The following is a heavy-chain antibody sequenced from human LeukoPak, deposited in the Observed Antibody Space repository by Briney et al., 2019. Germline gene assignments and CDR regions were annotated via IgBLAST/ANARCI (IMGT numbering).Heavy chain of an antibody. CDR1: GFTFSSYS. J-gene: IGHJ4*02. D-gene: IGHD1-26*01. CDR2: INSDGSNT. Sequence: GGSLRLSCAASGFTFSSYSMNWVRQAPGKGLVWVSRINSDGSNTNYADSVRGRFTISRDNAKNTVYLQMNSLRAEDTAVYYCARGSGNYGDFDYWGQGTLVTVSS. CDR3: ARGSGNYGDFDY. V-gene: IGHV3-74*01.